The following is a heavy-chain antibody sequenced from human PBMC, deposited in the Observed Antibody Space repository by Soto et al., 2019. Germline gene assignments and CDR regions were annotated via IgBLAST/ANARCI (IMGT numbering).Heavy chain of an antibody. CDR2: ISGSGGST. J-gene: IGHJ4*02. CDR3: AKEVSLGSTVDLGY. CDR1: VFTFSIFA. D-gene: IGHD7-27*01. V-gene: IGHV3-23*01. Sequence: RWSLRLSCSASVFTFSIFAMSWFRQSPGKGLEWVSTISGSGGSTYYADAVKGRFTISRDNSMGTLYLQMKSLRVEDTAIYYCAKEVSLGSTVDLGYWGQGALVTVS.